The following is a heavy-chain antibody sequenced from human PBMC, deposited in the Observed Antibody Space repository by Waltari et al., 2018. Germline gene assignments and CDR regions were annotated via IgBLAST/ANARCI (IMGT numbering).Heavy chain of an antibody. D-gene: IGHD2-15*01. CDR1: GGSISRQSDY. CDR3: ARLPSGGASHWFDP. Sequence: QLQLQESGPGLVKPSETLSRTCSVSGGSISRQSDYWGWIRQPPGKGLEYIGNIYYSGSTYYNPSLKSRVTISIDTSKNQFSLKLSSVTAADTAVYYCARLPSGGASHWFDPWGQGTLVTVSS. CDR2: IYYSGST. V-gene: IGHV4-39*01. J-gene: IGHJ5*02.